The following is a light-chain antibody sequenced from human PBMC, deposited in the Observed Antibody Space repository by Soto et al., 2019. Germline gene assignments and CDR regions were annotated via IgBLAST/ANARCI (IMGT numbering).Light chain of an antibody. CDR3: QQSYSSPPWT. J-gene: IGKJ1*01. V-gene: IGKV1-39*01. CDR2: AAS. CDR1: QSIGIS. Sequence: SHLILSPSSLSASVGDGVTITCRVSQSIGISLNWYQQRPGRAPKLLVFAASSLQSGLPSRSSDSVSGTDFPLTISCPHPEDFATYYCQQSYSSPPWTFDQGTKVDIK.